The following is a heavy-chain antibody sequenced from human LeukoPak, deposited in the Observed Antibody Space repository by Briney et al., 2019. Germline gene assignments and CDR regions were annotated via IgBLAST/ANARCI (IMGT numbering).Heavy chain of an antibody. D-gene: IGHD3-22*01. CDR3: ARGRYYYDSSGYDS. CDR2: IYYSGST. Sequence: SETLSLTCTVSGGSISSYYWSWIRQPPGKGLEWIGYIYYSGSTNYNPSLKSRVTISVDKSKNQFSLKLSSVTAADTAVYYCARGRYYYDSSGYDSWGQGTLVTVSS. J-gene: IGHJ5*01. CDR1: GGSISSYY. V-gene: IGHV4-59*12.